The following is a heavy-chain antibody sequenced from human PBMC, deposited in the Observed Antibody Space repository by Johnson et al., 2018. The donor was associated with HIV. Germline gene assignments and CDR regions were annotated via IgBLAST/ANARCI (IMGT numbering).Heavy chain of an antibody. D-gene: IGHD3-10*01. CDR1: GLTFSGSA. CDR2: INSKTDGGTT. CDR3: TTMSALWFGDIHVFGDGFDI. V-gene: IGHV3-15*01. J-gene: IGHJ3*02. Sequence: VQLVESGGGLVQPGGSLKLSCAASGLTFSGSAMHWVRQASEKGLEWVGRINSKTDGGTTDYAAPVKGRFTISRDDSKNTLYLQMNSLKTEDTAMYYCTTMSALWFGDIHVFGDGFDIWGQGTMVTVSS.